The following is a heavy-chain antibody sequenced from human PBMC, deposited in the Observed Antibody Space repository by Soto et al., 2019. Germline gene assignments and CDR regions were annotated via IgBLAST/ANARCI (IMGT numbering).Heavy chain of an antibody. J-gene: IGHJ4*02. CDR1: GGTFTSYT. CDR3: ATSYGSGSAHFDY. V-gene: IGHV1-69*02. CDR2: IIPILRMA. Sequence: QVQLVQSGAEVKMPGSSVKVSCTASGGTFTSYTFSWVRQVPGQGLEWMGRIIPILRMADFAQKFQGRVTINADESTSTVYMKLSSLIYEDTAVYYCATSYGSGSAHFDYWGQGTLVTVS. D-gene: IGHD3-10*01.